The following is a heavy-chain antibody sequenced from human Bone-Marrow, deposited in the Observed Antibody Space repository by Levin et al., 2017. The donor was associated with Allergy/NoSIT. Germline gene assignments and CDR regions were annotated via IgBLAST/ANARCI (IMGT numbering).Heavy chain of an antibody. Sequence: GESLKISCSASGFTFSSFGFHWVRQAPGKGLECVAFVSDEFGDKKEYGDFVKGRFTISRDNSKDMVFLQMHSLRGDDTAIYYCARDSNFHGSASPSFQKWGQGILVTVSS. D-gene: IGHD3-10*01. CDR1: GFTFSSFG. CDR3: ARDSNFHGSASPSFQK. V-gene: IGHV3-30*03. J-gene: IGHJ4*02. CDR2: VSDEFGDKK.